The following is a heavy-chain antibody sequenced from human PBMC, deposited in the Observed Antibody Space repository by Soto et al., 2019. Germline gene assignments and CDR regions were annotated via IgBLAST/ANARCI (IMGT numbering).Heavy chain of an antibody. CDR2: ISYSGST. CDR1: GGSISSSSSS. J-gene: IGHJ6*03. V-gene: IGHV4-39*01. Sequence: QLQLQESGPGLVKPSETLSLTCTVSGGSISSSSSSWGWIRQPPGKGLEWLGIISYSGSTYYSPSLKSRVTLSVDASKNLFSLTLSSVTAADTAVYYCARTYVTDVVVVPASKDYMDVWGKGTTVTVSS. D-gene: IGHD2-2*01. CDR3: ARTYVTDVVVVPASKDYMDV.